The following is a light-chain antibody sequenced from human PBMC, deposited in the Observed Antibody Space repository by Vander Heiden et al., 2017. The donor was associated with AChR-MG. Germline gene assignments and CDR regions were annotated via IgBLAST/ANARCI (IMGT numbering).Light chain of an antibody. Sequence: HSALTQPASVSGSPGQSITISCTGTSSDIGGYNYVSWYQHHPGKAPRLMIYDVSDRPSGVSNRFSGSQSSNTASLTISGLQTEDEADYYCSSYTSSSPVFGGGTKLTVL. V-gene: IGLV2-14*03. J-gene: IGLJ2*01. CDR1: SSDIGGYNY. CDR2: DVS. CDR3: SSYTSSSPV.